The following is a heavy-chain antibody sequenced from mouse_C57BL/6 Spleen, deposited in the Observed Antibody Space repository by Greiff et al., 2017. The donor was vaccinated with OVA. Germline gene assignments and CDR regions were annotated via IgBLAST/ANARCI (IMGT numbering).Heavy chain of an antibody. CDR2: INPNNGGT. D-gene: IGHD1-1*01. CDR3: ARGYGSSYYCDY. Sequence: EVQLQQSGPELVKPGASVKISCKASGYTFTDYYMNWVKQSHGKSLEWIGDINPNNGGTSSNQQFKGKATLTVDKSSSTAYMELRSLTSDDSAGYYWARGYGSSYYCDYWGKGTTLTVSS. V-gene: IGHV1-26*01. CDR1: GYTFTDYY. J-gene: IGHJ2*01.